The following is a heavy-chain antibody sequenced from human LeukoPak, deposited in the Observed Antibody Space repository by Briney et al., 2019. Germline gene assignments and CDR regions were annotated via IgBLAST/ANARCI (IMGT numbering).Heavy chain of an antibody. CDR3: ARDIEAAGLFLDY. D-gene: IGHD6-13*01. Sequence: PGGSLRLSCAASGFTFSRYWMSWVRQAPGKGLELVANIKQDGSARFYGDSVKGRFTVSRDNAKNSLYIQMNSLRAEDTAVYYCARDIEAAGLFLDYWGQGTLVTVSS. CDR2: IKQDGSAR. V-gene: IGHV3-7*01. J-gene: IGHJ4*02. CDR1: GFTFSRYW.